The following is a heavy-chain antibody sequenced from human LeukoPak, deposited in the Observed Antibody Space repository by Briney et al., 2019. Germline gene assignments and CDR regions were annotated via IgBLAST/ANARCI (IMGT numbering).Heavy chain of an antibody. V-gene: IGHV3-11*01. D-gene: IGHD6-13*01. Sequence: GGSLRLSCAASGFTFSDYYMSWIRQAPGKGLEWVSYISSSGSTIYYADSVKGRFTISRDNAKNSLYLQMNSLRAEDTAVYYCASGPTAAAGYNWFDPWGQGTLVTVSS. CDR3: ASGPTAAAGYNWFDP. J-gene: IGHJ5*02. CDR2: ISSSGSTI. CDR1: GFTFSDYY.